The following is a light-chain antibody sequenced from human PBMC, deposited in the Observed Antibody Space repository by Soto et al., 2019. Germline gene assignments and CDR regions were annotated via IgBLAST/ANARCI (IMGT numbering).Light chain of an antibody. V-gene: IGKV3-11*01. CDR2: DAS. Sequence: EIVLTQSPDTLSLSPGERATLSCRASQSVSSSLAWYQQKPGQAPRLLIYDASNRATGIPARFSGSGSGTDFTLTISSLEPEDFAVYYCQQRSNWHPEVTFVPWTKVDIK. J-gene: IGKJ3*01. CDR1: QSVSSS. CDR3: QQRSNWHPEVT.